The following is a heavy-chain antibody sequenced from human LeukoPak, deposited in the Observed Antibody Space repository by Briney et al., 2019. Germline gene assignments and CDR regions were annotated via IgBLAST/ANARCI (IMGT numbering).Heavy chain of an antibody. J-gene: IGHJ4*02. D-gene: IGHD1-14*01. CDR1: GGSLSSYY. CDR3: ARGGGTLDY. V-gene: IGHV4-59*01. CDR2: IYYSGST. Sequence: PSETLSLTRTVSGGSLSSYYWSWIRQPPGKGLEWIGYIYYSGSTNYNPSLKSRVTISVDTSKNQFSLKLSSVTAADTAVYYCARGGGTLDYWGQGTLVTVSS.